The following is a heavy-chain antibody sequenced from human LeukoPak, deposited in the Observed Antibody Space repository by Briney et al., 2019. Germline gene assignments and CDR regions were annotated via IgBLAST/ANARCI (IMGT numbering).Heavy chain of an antibody. D-gene: IGHD4-11*01. CDR2: ISDNGDDT. CDR3: AKGYYGNYVAVDY. CDR1: GFTFSSYA. Sequence: GGSLRLSCAASGFTFSSYAMIWVRQAPGKGLDWVSSISDNGDDTYYADSVKGRFTISRDKSTNTLYLQMNSLRADDTAVYYCAKGYYGNYVAVDYWRQGTLVTVSS. V-gene: IGHV3-23*01. J-gene: IGHJ4*02.